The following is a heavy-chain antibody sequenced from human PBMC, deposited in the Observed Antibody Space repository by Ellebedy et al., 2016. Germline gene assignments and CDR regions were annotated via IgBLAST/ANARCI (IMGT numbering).Heavy chain of an antibody. V-gene: IGHV3-21*01. J-gene: IGHJ6*03. D-gene: IGHD2-2*01. Sequence: GGSLRLXCIASGFTLSSYSMNWVRQAPGKGLEWVSSISSSSSYIRYADSVKGRFTSSRDNAKNSLYLQMRSLRAEDTAVYYCARDLDVVVPAATPLYYYYMDVWGKGTTVTVSS. CDR2: ISSSSSYI. CDR3: ARDLDVVVPAATPLYYYYMDV. CDR1: GFTLSSYS.